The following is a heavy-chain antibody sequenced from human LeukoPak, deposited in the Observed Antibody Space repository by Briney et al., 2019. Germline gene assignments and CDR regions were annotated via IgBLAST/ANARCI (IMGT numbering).Heavy chain of an antibody. CDR3: ARDKLFMVRGADYYYYGMDV. V-gene: IGHV1-2*02. Sequence: ASVKVSCKASGYTFTGYYMHWVRQAPGHGLEWMGWINPNSGGTNYAQKFQGRVTMTRDTSISTAYMELSRLRSDDTAVYYCARDKLFMVRGADYYYYGMDVWGQGTTVTVSS. CDR2: INPNSGGT. D-gene: IGHD3-10*01. J-gene: IGHJ6*02. CDR1: GYTFTGYY.